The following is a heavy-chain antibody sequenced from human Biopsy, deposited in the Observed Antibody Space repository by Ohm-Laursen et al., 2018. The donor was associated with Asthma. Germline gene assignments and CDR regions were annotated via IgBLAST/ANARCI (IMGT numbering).Heavy chain of an antibody. Sequence: SQTLSLTCTVSGGSINIGDYYWSWIRQHPVKGLEWIGYMFHRGTTHYNPSLTSRVTISLDTSKNQFSLKLTSVTAADTAVYYCARASLAARANWFDPWGQGTLVSVSS. CDR3: ARASLAARANWFDP. V-gene: IGHV4-30-4*08. CDR2: MFHRGTT. CDR1: GGSINIGDYY. D-gene: IGHD6-6*01. J-gene: IGHJ5*02.